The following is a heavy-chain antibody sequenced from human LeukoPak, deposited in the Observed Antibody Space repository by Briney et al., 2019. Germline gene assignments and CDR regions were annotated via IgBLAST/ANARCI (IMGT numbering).Heavy chain of an antibody. CDR2: INPNSGGT. V-gene: IGHV1-2*02. J-gene: IGHJ6*03. Sequence: GASVKVSCKASGYTFTGYYMHWVRQAPGQGLEWMGWINPNSGGTNYAQKFQGRVTMTRDTSISTAYMELSRLRSDDTAVYYCARERTPWLERYYYYYYYMDVWGKGTTVTVSS. CDR3: ARERTPWLERYYYYYYYMDV. D-gene: IGHD5-12*01. CDR1: GYTFTGYY.